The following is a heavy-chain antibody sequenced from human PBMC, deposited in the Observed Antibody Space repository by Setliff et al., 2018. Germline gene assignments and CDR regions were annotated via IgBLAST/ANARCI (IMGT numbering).Heavy chain of an antibody. D-gene: IGHD3-10*01. CDR2: INHYGST. J-gene: IGHJ3*02. Sequence: ASETLSLTCAVYDGSFSDYCWSWIRQPPGKGLEWIGEINHYGSTNYKSSLRSRVTISLDTSENQFSLKLNSVTAADTAVYYCASRWNFGPYGSGIHDGFDMWGQGTPVTVSS. CDR1: DGSFSDYC. V-gene: IGHV4-34*01. CDR3: ASRWNFGPYGSGIHDGFDM.